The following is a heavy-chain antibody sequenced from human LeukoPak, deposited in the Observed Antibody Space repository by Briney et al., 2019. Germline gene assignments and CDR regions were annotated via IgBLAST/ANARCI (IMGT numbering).Heavy chain of an antibody. CDR2: IIPILGIA. V-gene: IGHV1-69*04. CDR1: GGTFSSYA. D-gene: IGHD3-3*01. J-gene: IGHJ6*03. CDR3: ARFQDYDFWSGYPPADYYYYMDV. Sequence: SVKVSCKASGGTFSSYAISWVRQAPGQGLEWMGRIIPILGIANCAQKFQGRVTITADKSTSTAYMELSSLRSEDTAVYYCARFQDYDFWSGYPPADYYYYMDVWGKGTTVTVSS.